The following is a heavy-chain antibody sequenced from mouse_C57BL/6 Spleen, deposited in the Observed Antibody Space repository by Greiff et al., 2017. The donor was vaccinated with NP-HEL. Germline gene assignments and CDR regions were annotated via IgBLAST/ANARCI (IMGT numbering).Heavy chain of an antibody. J-gene: IGHJ4*01. CDR3: TMGGFYAMDY. V-gene: IGHV1-15*01. Sequence: QVQLKESGAELVRPGASVTLSCKASGYTFTDYEMHWVKQTPVHGLEWIGAIDPETGGTAYNQKFKGKAILTADKSSSTAYMELRSLTSEDSAVYYCTMGGFYAMDYWGQGTSVTVSS. CDR2: IDPETGGT. CDR1: GYTFTDYE. D-gene: IGHD4-1*01.